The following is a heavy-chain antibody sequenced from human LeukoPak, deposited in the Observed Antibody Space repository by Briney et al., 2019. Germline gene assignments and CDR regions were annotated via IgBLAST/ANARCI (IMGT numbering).Heavy chain of an antibody. J-gene: IGHJ4*02. V-gene: IGHV3-30*09. CDR1: GFTFSSYA. Sequence: GGSLRLSCAASGFTFSSYAMHWVRQAPGKGLEWVAVISYDGSNKYYADFVKGRFAISRDNSKNMLYLQMNSLRAEDTAVYYCARAGGPVTPYYFDYWGQGTLVTVSS. CDR3: ARAGGPVTPYYFDY. CDR2: ISYDGSNK. D-gene: IGHD4-17*01.